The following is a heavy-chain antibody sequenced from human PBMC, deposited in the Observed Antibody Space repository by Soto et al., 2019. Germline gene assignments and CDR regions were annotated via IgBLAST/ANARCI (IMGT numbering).Heavy chain of an antibody. CDR2: VYNDGSA. Sequence: SETLSLTCDVSGVSISSGNWWSWVRQPPGKGMEWMAEVYNDGSANYHPSLKSRATISVDRYKNQFSLRLSSVTAADTGKYYCARLVYDSRLNYLYFDHWGQGTLVTVSS. CDR3: ARLVYDSRLNYLYFDH. CDR1: GVSISSGNW. V-gene: IGHV4-4*02. J-gene: IGHJ4*02. D-gene: IGHD3-22*01.